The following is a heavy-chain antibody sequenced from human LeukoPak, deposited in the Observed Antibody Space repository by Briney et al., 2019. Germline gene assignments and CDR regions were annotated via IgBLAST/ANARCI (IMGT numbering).Heavy chain of an antibody. J-gene: IGHJ5*02. CDR2: IYSGGST. D-gene: IGHD6-13*01. CDR1: GLTVSSNY. V-gene: IGHV3-66*01. CDR3: ARDGKVSAGTNWFDP. Sequence: GGSLRLSCAASGLTVSSNYMSWVRQAPGKGLEWVSVIYSGGSTYYADSVKGRFTISRDNSKNTLYLQMNSLRAEDTAVYYCARDGKVSAGTNWFDPWGQGTLVTVSS.